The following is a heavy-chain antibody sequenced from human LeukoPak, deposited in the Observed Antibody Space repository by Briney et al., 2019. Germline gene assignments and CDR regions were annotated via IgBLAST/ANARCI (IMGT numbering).Heavy chain of an antibody. CDR2: MNNDGSTT. D-gene: IGHD1-7*01. V-gene: IGHV3-74*01. CDR1: GFTFSTYW. J-gene: IGHJ4*02. CDR3: ATAGNYRFDY. Sequence: PGGSLRLSCAASGFTFSTYWMHWVRQAPGKGLAWVSRMNNDGSTTNYADSVKGRFTISRDNAKNTLCLQMNSLRAEDTAVYYCATAGNYRFDYWGLGTLVTVSS.